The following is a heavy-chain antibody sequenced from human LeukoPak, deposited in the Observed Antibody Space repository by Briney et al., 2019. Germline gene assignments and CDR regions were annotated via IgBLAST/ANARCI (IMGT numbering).Heavy chain of an antibody. CDR1: GFTFSSYA. D-gene: IGHD6-13*01. CDR2: ISGSGGST. CDR3: ARDFGSSWSETYFDY. V-gene: IGHV3-23*01. J-gene: IGHJ4*02. Sequence: GGSLRLSCAASGFTFSSYAMSWVRQAPGKGLEWVSAISGSGGSTYYADSVKGRFTISRDNSKNTLYLQMNSLRAEDTAVYYCARDFGSSWSETYFDYWGQGTLVTVSS.